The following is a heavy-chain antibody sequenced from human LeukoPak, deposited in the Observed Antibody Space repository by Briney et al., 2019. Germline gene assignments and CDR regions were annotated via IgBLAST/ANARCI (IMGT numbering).Heavy chain of an antibody. CDR3: ARGGGQLLSAYFDY. D-gene: IGHD2-2*01. V-gene: IGHV3-66*02. CDR2: IYSGGST. J-gene: IGHJ4*02. Sequence: GGSLRLSCAASGFTVSCNYMSWVRQAPGKGLEWVSVIYSGGSTYYADSVKGRFTISRDNSKNTLYLQMDSLRAEDTAVYYCARGGGQLLSAYFDYWGQGTLVTVSS. CDR1: GFTVSCNY.